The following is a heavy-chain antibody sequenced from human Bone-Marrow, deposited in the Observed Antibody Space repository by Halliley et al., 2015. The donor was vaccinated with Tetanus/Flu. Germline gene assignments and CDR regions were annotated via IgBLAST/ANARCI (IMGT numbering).Heavy chain of an antibody. CDR3: AREGYYEKYGMDV. Sequence: WVSIIYRGGSTDYADSVKGRFTISRDNSKNTLYLQMNSLRVEDTAVYYRAREGYYEKYGMDVWGQGTTVTVSS. D-gene: IGHD3-22*01. V-gene: IGHV3-53*01. CDR2: IYRGGST. J-gene: IGHJ6*02.